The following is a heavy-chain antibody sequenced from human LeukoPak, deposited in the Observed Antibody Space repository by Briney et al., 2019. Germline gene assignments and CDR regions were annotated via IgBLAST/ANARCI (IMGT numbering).Heavy chain of an antibody. D-gene: IGHD3-10*01. J-gene: IGHJ4*02. CDR1: GFTFSNYW. CDR2: INSDGINT. V-gene: IGHV3-74*01. CDR3: ARDGGGPDYYGSGSCDY. Sequence: GGSLRLSCAASGFTFSNYWMHWVRQAPGKGLVWVSRINSDGINTSYADSVKGRFTISRDNAKNTLNLQMNSLRAEDTAVYYCARDGGGPDYYGSGSCDYWGQGTLVTVSS.